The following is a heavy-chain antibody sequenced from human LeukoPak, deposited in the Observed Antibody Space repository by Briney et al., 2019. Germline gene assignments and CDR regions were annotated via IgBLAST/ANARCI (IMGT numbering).Heavy chain of an antibody. Sequence: GASVKVSCKAAGYTFTGYYMHWVRQAPGQGLEWMGRINPNSGGTNYAQKFQGRVTMTRDTSISTAYMELSRLRPDDTAVYYCARSTIQLWLPDYWGQGTLVTVSS. J-gene: IGHJ4*02. CDR3: ARSTIQLWLPDY. V-gene: IGHV1-2*06. D-gene: IGHD5-18*01. CDR1: GYTFTGYY. CDR2: INPNSGGT.